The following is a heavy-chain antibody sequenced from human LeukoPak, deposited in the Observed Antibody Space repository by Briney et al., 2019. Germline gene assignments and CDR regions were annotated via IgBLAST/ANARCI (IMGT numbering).Heavy chain of an antibody. Sequence: SETLSLTCTVSGGSISSGSYYWSWIRQPAGRGLEWIGRIYTSGSTNYNPSLKSQVTISVDTSRNQFSLKLSSVTAADTAVYYCARQGYSYGFPWFDPWGQGTLVTVSS. CDR3: ARQGYSYGFPWFDP. D-gene: IGHD5-18*01. CDR2: IYTSGST. J-gene: IGHJ5*02. CDR1: GGSISSGSYY. V-gene: IGHV4-61*02.